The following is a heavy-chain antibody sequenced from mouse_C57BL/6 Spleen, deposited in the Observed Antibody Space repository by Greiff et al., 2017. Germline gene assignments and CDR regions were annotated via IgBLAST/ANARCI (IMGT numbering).Heavy chain of an antibody. D-gene: IGHD1-1*01. J-gene: IGHJ4*01. CDR2: ISYDGSN. V-gene: IGHV3-6*01. Sequence: EVKLQESGPGLVKPSQSLSLTCSVTGYSITSGYYWNWIRQFPGNKLEWMGYISYDGSNNYNPSLKNRISITRDTSKNQFFLKLNSVTTEDTANYYCAREYYGSSYAMDYWGQGTSVTVSS. CDR1: GYSITSGYY. CDR3: AREYYGSSYAMDY.